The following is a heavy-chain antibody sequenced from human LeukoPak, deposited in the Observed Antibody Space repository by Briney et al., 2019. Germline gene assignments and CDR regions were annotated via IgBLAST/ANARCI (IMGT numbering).Heavy chain of an antibody. D-gene: IGHD3-10*01. CDR1: GGSISSYY. J-gene: IGHJ5*02. CDR3: ARGDYYGSGSQTNWSDP. Sequence: PSETLSLTCTVSGGSISSYYWSWIRQPPGKGLEWIEYIYYSGSTNYNPSLKSRVTISVDTSKNQFSLKLSSVTAADTAVYYCARGDYYGSGSQTNWSDPWGQGTLVTVSS. CDR2: IYYSGST. V-gene: IGHV4-59*01.